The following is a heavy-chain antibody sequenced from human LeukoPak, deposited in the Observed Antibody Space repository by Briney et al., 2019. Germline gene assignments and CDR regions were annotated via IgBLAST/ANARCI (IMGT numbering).Heavy chain of an antibody. D-gene: IGHD2-8*01. CDR3: STEHKYCTSSTCGDY. J-gene: IGHJ4*02. CDR2: VNPTTGDT. Sequence: ASVKVSCKASGYTFAAFWIHWVRQAPGQGLEGMGYVNPTTGDTYYAQNFQGRVTMTRDTSINTAYMELSSLRSDDTAVYYCSTEHKYCTSSTCGDYWGQGTLVTVSS. V-gene: IGHV1-2*02. CDR1: GYTFAAFW.